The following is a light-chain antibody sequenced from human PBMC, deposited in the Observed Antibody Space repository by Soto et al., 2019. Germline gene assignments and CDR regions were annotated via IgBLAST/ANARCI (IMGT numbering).Light chain of an antibody. V-gene: IGKV3-20*01. CDR1: HSVSRTY. CDR3: QQFDDSVT. Sequence: EIVLTQSPGTLSLSPGERATLSCRASHSVSRTYLAWYQQKPGQAPRLLMYGASDRATGTPGRFSGSGSGTDFTLTISGLEPEDSAVYYCQQFDDSVTFGQGTRLE. CDR2: GAS. J-gene: IGKJ5*01.